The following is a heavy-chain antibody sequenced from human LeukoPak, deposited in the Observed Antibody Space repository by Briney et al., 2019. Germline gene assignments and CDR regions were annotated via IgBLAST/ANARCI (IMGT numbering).Heavy chain of an antibody. D-gene: IGHD1-1*01. CDR2: IVGSGGGR. J-gene: IGHJ3*02. CDR3: AILGTGTGFDM. CDR1: GFTVSSNY. V-gene: IGHV3-23*01. Sequence: PGGSLRLSCAASGFTVSSNYMSWVRQAPGKGLEWVSGIVGSGGGRYSADSVKGRFTIFRDNSKNMLYLQMNGLRAEDTAVYYCAILGTGTGFDMWGQGTMVTVSS.